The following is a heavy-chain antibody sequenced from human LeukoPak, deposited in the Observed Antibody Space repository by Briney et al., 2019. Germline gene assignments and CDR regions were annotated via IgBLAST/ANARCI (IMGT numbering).Heavy chain of an antibody. V-gene: IGHV4-59*01. J-gene: IGHJ4*02. CDR3: ARANLYYFDY. Sequence: PSETLSLTCSVSGGSMRSYLWSWVRQSPVRGLEWLGSVLYSGSTNYSPSLSGRVALSVDTSKSQFSLKLTSVTTADSAVYYCARANLYYFDYWGQGALVTVSS. CDR2: VLYSGST. CDR1: GGSMRSYL.